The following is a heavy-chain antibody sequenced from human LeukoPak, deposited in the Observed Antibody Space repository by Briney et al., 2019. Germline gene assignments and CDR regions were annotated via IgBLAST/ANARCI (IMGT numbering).Heavy chain of an antibody. CDR3: ARGRVSSSTWYSTYYYYFYMDV. CDR1: DDSITMYY. D-gene: IGHD4-11*01. Sequence: LETLSLTCSVSDDSITMYYWTWIPQPPGKGLEGIGYVDHTGSTNFNPSLNGRVSISRDTSKNLFSLSLRSVTAADTAVYFCARGRVSSSTWYSTYYYYFYMDVWGKGTTVTVSS. CDR2: VDHTGST. V-gene: IGHV4-59*01. J-gene: IGHJ6*03.